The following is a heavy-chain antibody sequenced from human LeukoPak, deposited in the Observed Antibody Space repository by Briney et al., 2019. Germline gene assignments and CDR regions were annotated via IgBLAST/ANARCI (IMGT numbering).Heavy chain of an antibody. CDR2: IYYSGST. V-gene: IGHV4-39*07. CDR3: AREQGANFDY. D-gene: IGHD3-16*01. CDR1: GVSMSSSSYY. J-gene: IGHJ4*02. Sequence: SQTLSLTCTVSGVSMSSSSYYWAWIRQSPGKGLEWIGSIYYSGSTYYNPSLKSRVTISVDTSKDQFSLKLSSVTAADTAVYYCAREQGANFDYWGQGTLVTVSS.